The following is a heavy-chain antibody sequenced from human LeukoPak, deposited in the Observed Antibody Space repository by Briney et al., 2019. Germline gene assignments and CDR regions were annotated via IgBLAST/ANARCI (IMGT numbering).Heavy chain of an antibody. CDR2: TSGNGGST. Sequence: GGSLRLSCAASGFTFTSCGMSWVRQAPGKGLEWVSATSGNGGSTYYADSVKGRFTISRDNSKNTLYLQMNSLRAEDTAVYYCAKMFGPAVGTGVSDYWGQGTLVTVSS. CDR1: GFTFTSCG. J-gene: IGHJ4*02. V-gene: IGHV3-23*01. D-gene: IGHD6-13*01. CDR3: AKMFGPAVGTGVSDY.